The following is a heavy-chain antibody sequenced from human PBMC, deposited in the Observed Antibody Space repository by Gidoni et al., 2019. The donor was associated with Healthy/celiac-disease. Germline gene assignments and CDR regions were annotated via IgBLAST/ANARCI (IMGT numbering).Heavy chain of an antibody. Sequence: EVQLVEYGGGLVKPGGSLRLSCAASGFTFSSYSMNWVRQAPGKGLEWVSSISSSSSYIYYADSVKGRFTISRDNAKNSLYLQMNSLRAEDTAVYYCARAGYCSSTSCYGAFDIWGQGTMVTVSS. D-gene: IGHD2-2*01. CDR1: GFTFSSYS. V-gene: IGHV3-21*01. J-gene: IGHJ3*02. CDR2: ISSSSSYI. CDR3: ARAGYCSSTSCYGAFDI.